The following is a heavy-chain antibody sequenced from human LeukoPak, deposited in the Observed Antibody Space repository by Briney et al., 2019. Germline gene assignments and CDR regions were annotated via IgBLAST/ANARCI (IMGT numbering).Heavy chain of an antibody. CDR1: GFTFSDYY. CDR2: ISSSSSYI. CDR3: ARDELWFGELYQQ. Sequence: GGSLRLSCATSGFTFSDYYMSWIRQAPGKGLEWVSSISSSSSYIYYADSVKGRFTISRDNAKNSLYLQMNSLRAEDTAVYYCARDELWFGELYQQWGKGTTVTISS. V-gene: IGHV3-11*06. J-gene: IGHJ6*04. D-gene: IGHD3-10*01.